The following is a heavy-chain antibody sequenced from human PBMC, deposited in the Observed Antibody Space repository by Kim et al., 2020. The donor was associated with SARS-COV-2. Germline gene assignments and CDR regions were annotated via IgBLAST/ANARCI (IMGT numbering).Heavy chain of an antibody. CDR3: AREYYYGSGSYGTPDY. V-gene: IGHV1-69*01. D-gene: IGHD3-10*01. J-gene: IGHJ4*02. Sequence: KFQGRVTITADESTSTAYMEMSSLRSEDTAVYYCAREYYYGSGSYGTPDYWGQGTLVTVSS.